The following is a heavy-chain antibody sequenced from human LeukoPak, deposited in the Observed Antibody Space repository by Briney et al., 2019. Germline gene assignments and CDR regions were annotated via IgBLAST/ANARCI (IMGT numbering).Heavy chain of an antibody. J-gene: IGHJ3*02. Sequence: ASVKVSCKASGGTFSSYAISWVRQAPGQGLEWMGGIIPIFGTANYAQKFQGRVTITTDESTSTAYMELSSLRSEDTAVYYCARGVVGPTGAFDIWGQGTMVTVSS. CDR1: GGTFSSYA. D-gene: IGHD1-26*01. V-gene: IGHV1-69*05. CDR2: IIPIFGTA. CDR3: ARGVVGPTGAFDI.